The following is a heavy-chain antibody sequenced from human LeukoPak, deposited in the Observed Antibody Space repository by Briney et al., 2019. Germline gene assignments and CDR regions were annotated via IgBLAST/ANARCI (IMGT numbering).Heavy chain of an antibody. J-gene: IGHJ4*02. Sequence: SETLSLTCAVYGGSFSGYYWSWIRQPPGKGLEWIGYIYYSGSTYYNPSLKSRVTISVDTSKNQFSLKLSSVTAADTAVYYCARVSGTVVPAAKDDDWGQGTLVTVSS. CDR3: ARVSGTVVPAAKDDD. V-gene: IGHV4-30-4*01. CDR2: IYYSGST. CDR1: GGSFSGYY. D-gene: IGHD2-2*01.